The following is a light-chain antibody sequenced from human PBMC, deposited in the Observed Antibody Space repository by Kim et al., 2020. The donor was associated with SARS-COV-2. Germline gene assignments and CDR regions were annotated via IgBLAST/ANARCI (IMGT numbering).Light chain of an antibody. V-gene: IGKV1-39*01. Sequence: IQMTQSPSSLSASIGDRVTITCRISQNIRTYLNWYQQRPGKAPKLLIYASSSLQSEVPSRFSGSGSGADFTVTIAGLQADDFATYHCQQTYSNPPTFGGGTKVDIK. CDR1: QNIRTY. CDR2: ASS. CDR3: QQTYSNPPT. J-gene: IGKJ4*01.